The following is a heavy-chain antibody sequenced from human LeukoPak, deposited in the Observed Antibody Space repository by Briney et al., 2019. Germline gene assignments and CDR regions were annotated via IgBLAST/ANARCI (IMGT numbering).Heavy chain of an antibody. Sequence: GGSLRLSCAASGFSFSNYSMNWVRQAPGEGLEWVSSINSRSSYIDYADSVKGRFTISRDNAKNSLYVQMNSLRAEDTAVYYCARDRIGEIDYWGQGTLVTVSS. CDR2: INSRSSYI. V-gene: IGHV3-21*01. CDR3: ARDRIGEIDY. D-gene: IGHD3-16*01. J-gene: IGHJ4*02. CDR1: GFSFSNYS.